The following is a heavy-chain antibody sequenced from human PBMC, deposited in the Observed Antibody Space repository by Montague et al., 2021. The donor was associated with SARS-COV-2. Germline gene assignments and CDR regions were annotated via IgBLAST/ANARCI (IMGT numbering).Heavy chain of an antibody. D-gene: IGHD1-26*01. J-gene: IGHJ5*02. V-gene: IGHV4-4*02. CDR3: ARDIWEPEVRSRGWFDP. Sequence: SETLSLTCGVSGGSISDNNWRSWVRQSPETGLEWIGEISLGGHTDYNPSLKSRVTISLDKSKNQFSLTLTSVTAADTAVYYCARDIWEPEVRSRGWFDPWGQGILVTVSS. CDR2: ISLGGHT. CDR1: GGSISDNNW.